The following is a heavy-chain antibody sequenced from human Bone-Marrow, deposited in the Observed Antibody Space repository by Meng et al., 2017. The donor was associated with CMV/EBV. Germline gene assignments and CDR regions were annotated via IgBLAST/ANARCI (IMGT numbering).Heavy chain of an antibody. CDR2: INWNGGGT. CDR1: GFTFDDYG. J-gene: IGHJ4*02. V-gene: IGHV3-20*04. Sequence: GGSLRLSCAASGFTFDDYGMSWVRQAPGKGLEWVSGINWNGGGTGYADSVKGRFTISRDNAKNSLYLQMNSLRAEDTALYYCAILPGIAAAGGYYWGQGTLVTVAS. CDR3: AILPGIAAAGGYY. D-gene: IGHD6-13*01.